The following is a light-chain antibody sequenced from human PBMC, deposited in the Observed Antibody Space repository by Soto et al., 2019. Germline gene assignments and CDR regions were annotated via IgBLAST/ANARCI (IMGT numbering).Light chain of an antibody. Sequence: DIQMTQSPSTLSASVGDRVTITCRASQSISSWLAWYQQKPGKAPKLLIYKASNLESGVPSRFSGSGSGTEFTLTISSLQPDDFATYYCQQYKSYCTFGPGTKVDI. CDR2: KAS. CDR1: QSISSW. J-gene: IGKJ3*01. V-gene: IGKV1-5*03. CDR3: QQYKSYCT.